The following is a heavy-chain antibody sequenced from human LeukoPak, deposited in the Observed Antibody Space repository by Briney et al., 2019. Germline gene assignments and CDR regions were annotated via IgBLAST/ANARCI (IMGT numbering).Heavy chain of an antibody. CDR3: AKRTEYQPLSGDYFDY. J-gene: IGHJ4*02. V-gene: IGHV3-23*01. CDR2: ISGSGGST. D-gene: IGHD2-2*01. CDR1: GFTFSSYA. Sequence: PGGSLRLSCAASGFTFSSYAMSWVRQAPGKGLEWVSAISGSGGSTYYADSVKGRFTISRDNSKNTLYLQMNSLRAEDTAVYYCAKRTEYQPLSGDYFDYWGQGTLVTVSS.